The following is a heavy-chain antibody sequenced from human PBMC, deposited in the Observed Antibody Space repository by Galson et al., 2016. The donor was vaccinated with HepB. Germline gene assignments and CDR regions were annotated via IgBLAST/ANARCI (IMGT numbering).Heavy chain of an antibody. D-gene: IGHD3-10*01. Sequence: SLRLSCAASGFIFNSYGMHWVRQAPGKGLEWVAVISYDGSNKYYADSVKGRFTISRDNSKNTLYLQINSLRAEDTALYYCAKDHGYFGSGSHHYWGQGTLVTVSS. CDR3: AKDHGYFGSGSHHY. CDR1: GFIFNSYG. CDR2: ISYDGSNK. J-gene: IGHJ4*02. V-gene: IGHV3-30*18.